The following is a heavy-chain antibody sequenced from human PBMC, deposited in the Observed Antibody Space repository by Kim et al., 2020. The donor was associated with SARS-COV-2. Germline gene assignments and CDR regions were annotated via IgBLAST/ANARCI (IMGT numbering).Heavy chain of an antibody. D-gene: IGHD1-1*01. J-gene: IGHJ5*02. CDR2: IYYSGST. Sequence: SETLSLTCTVSGGSISSGDYYWSWIRQPPGKGLEWIGYIYYSGSTYYNPSLKSRVTISVDTSKNQFSLKLSSVTAADTAVYYCAREGSQLEPGGSGWFDPWGQGTLVTVSS. CDR1: GGSISSGDYY. CDR3: AREGSQLEPGGSGWFDP. V-gene: IGHV4-30-4*01.